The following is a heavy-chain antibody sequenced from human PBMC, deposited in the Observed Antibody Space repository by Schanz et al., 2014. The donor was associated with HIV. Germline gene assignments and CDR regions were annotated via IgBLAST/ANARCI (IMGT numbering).Heavy chain of an antibody. V-gene: IGHV4-4*07. CDR2: VSGNANT. CDR3: SFFFFFVTKEYWFDS. J-gene: IGHJ5*01. Sequence: QVLLQESGPRLMKPSETVSLSCTVSSGSIRTHHWNWIRQSAGKGLEWIGRVSGNANTDYNPSLKGRVTISFDPFSSLFSLTLMSFTAADTAVYFCSFFFFFVTKEYWFDSWGQGTLVIVSS. D-gene: IGHD2-8*01. CDR1: SGSIRTHH.